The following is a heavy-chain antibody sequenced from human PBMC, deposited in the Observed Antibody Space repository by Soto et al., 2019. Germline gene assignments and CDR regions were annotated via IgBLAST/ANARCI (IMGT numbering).Heavy chain of an antibody. CDR3: ARTGYSSSWLNDY. J-gene: IGHJ4*02. CDR1: GGSISSYY. CDR2: IYYSGST. D-gene: IGHD6-13*01. V-gene: IGHV4-59*08. Sequence: QVQLQESGPGLVKPSETLSLTCTVSGGSISSYYWSWIRQPPGKGLEWIGYIYYSGSTNYNPSLKRRVTISVDTSKNQFSLKLSSVTAADTAVYYCARTGYSSSWLNDYWGQGTLVTVSS.